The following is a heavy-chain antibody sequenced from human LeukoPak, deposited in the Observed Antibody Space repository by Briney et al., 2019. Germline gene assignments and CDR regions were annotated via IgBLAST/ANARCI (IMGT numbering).Heavy chain of an antibody. Sequence: ASVNVSCKVSGYALTELSMHWVRQAPGKGLEWMGGFDPEDGETIYAQKFQGRVTMTEDTSTDTAYMELSILRSEDTAVYYCATVVGDYGGNPGYFDLWGRGTLVTVSS. CDR2: FDPEDGET. V-gene: IGHV1-24*01. D-gene: IGHD4-23*01. CDR1: GYALTELS. J-gene: IGHJ2*01. CDR3: ATVVGDYGGNPGYFDL.